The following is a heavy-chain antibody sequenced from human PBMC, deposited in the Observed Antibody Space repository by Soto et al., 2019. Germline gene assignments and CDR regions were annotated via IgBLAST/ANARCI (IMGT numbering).Heavy chain of an antibody. CDR3: ARGLTYYHDSSGYYYDYYYYGMDV. CDR1: GYTFTSYG. Sequence: ASVKVSCKASGYTFTSYGISWVRQAPGQGLEWMGWISAYNGNTNYAQKLQGRVTMTTDTSTSTAYMELRSLRSDDTAVYYCARGLTYYHDSSGYYYDYYYYGMDVWGQGTTVTVSS. V-gene: IGHV1-18*01. CDR2: ISAYNGNT. D-gene: IGHD3-22*01. J-gene: IGHJ6*01.